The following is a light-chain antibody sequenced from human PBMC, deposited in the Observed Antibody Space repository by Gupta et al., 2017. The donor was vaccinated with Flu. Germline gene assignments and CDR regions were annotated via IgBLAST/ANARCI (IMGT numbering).Light chain of an antibody. CDR1: QSINTD. J-gene: IGKJ2*01. CDR2: GAS. V-gene: IGKV3-15*01. Sequence: EIVLTQSPDTLSVSPGERATLSCRASQSINTDLAWYQQKPGRAPRLLIYGASTRATGIPARFSGSGYGTEFTLTISGRQSEDFAVYYCQRYYDWPLYVFGQGTMLEI. CDR3: QRYYDWPLYV.